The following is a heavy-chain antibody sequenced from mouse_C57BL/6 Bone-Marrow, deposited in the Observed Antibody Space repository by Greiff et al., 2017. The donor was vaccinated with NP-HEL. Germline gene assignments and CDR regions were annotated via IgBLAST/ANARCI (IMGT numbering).Heavy chain of an antibody. Sequence: QVQLQQSGAELVRPGTSVKVSCKASGYAFTNYLIEWVKQRPGQGLEWIGVINPGSGGTNYNEKFKGKATLTADKSSSTAYMQLSSLTSEDSAVYFCARFSTTVVATHYYAMDYWGQGTSVTVSS. CDR1: GYAFTNYL. V-gene: IGHV1-54*01. CDR3: ARFSTTVVATHYYAMDY. CDR2: INPGSGGT. D-gene: IGHD1-1*01. J-gene: IGHJ4*01.